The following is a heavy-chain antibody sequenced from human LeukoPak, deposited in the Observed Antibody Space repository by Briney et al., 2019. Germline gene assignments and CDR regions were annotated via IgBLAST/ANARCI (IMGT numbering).Heavy chain of an antibody. CDR3: ATYRYSSGWFRHWFDP. J-gene: IGHJ5*02. V-gene: IGHV1-24*01. CDR1: GYTLTELS. Sequence: ASVTVSCTVSGYTLTELSMHWVRQAPGKGLEWMGGFDPEDGETIYAQKFQGRVTMTDDTSTDTAYMELRSLRSEDTAVYYCATYRYSSGWFRHWFDPWGQGTLVTVFS. D-gene: IGHD6-19*01. CDR2: FDPEDGET.